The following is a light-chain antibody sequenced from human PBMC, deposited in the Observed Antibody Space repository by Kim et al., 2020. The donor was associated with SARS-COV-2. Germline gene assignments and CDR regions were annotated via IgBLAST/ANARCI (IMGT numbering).Light chain of an antibody. Sequence: EIVLTQSPATLSLSPGERATLPCRASQSVSNNLAWYQQKPGQAPSLLIADASNRATGIPARFSGSGSGTDFTLTISSLEPEDFAVYYCQQRYNWPHTFGQGTRLEIK. J-gene: IGKJ5*01. CDR2: DAS. CDR1: QSVSNN. V-gene: IGKV3-11*01. CDR3: QQRYNWPHT.